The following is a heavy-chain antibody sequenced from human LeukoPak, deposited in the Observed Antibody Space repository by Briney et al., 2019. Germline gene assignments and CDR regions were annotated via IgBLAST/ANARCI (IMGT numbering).Heavy chain of an antibody. Sequence: GASVKVSCKVSGYTLTELSMHWVRQAPGKGLEWMGGFDPEDGETIYAQKFQGRVTMTEDTSTDTAYMELSSLRSEDTAVYYCATADDSSGYSRGKYFQHWGQGTLVTVSS. CDR3: ATADDSSGYSRGKYFQH. CDR1: GYTLTELS. D-gene: IGHD3-22*01. J-gene: IGHJ1*01. V-gene: IGHV1-24*01. CDR2: FDPEDGET.